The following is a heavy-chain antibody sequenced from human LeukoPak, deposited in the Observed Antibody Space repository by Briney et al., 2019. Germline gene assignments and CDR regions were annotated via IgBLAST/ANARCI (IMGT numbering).Heavy chain of an antibody. D-gene: IGHD2-2*01. Sequence: PSQTLSLTCTVSGGSISSGSYYWSWIRQPAGKGLEWIGRIYTSGSTNYNPSLKSRVTISVDTSKNQFSLKLSSVTAADTAVYYCARGGEGQLLHDYWGQGTLVTVSS. J-gene: IGHJ4*02. CDR3: ARGGEGQLLHDY. V-gene: IGHV4-61*02. CDR1: GGSISSGSYY. CDR2: IYTSGST.